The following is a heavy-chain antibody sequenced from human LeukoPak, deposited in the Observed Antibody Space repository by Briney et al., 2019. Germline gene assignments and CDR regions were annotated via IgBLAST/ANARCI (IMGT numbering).Heavy chain of an antibody. V-gene: IGHV3-21*01. D-gene: IGHD3-10*01. J-gene: IGHJ3*02. CDR2: ISSSSSYI. CDR1: GFTFSSYS. CDR3: ARTMVRGVILRAFDI. Sequence: GGSLRLSCAASGFTFSSYSMNWVRQAPGKGLEWVSSISSSSSYIYYADSVKGRFTISRDNAKNSLYLQMNSLRAEDTAVYYCARTMVRGVILRAFDIWGQGTMVTVSS.